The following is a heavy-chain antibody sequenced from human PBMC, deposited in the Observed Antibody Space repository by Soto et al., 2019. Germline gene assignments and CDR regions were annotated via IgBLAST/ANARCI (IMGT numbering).Heavy chain of an antibody. CDR3: ASQSSPSTYYDFWSGYSKYYYYYMDV. CDR1: GFTFSSYA. CDR2: ISGSGGST. Sequence: GGSLRLSFAASGFTFSSYAMSWVRQAPGKGLEWVSAISGSGGSTYYADSVKGRFTISRDNSKNTLYLQMNSLRAEDTAVYYCASQSSPSTYYDFWSGYSKYYYYYMDVWGKGTTVTVSS. D-gene: IGHD3-3*01. J-gene: IGHJ6*03. V-gene: IGHV3-23*01.